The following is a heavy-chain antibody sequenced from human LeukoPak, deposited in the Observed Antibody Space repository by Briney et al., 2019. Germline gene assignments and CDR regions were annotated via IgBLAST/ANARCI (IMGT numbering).Heavy chain of an antibody. V-gene: IGHV1-8*01. CDR1: GYTFTYNV. CDR2: MNPGTANT. J-gene: IGHJ4*02. D-gene: IGHD2-15*01. CDR3: ARGRAAAD. Sequence: ASVKASCKAFGYTFTYNVVNWVRQATGQGLEWMGWMNPGTANTGYEQKFQGRLAMTADTSINTAYMELSGLTSEDTAVYYCARGRAAADWGQGTLVTVSS.